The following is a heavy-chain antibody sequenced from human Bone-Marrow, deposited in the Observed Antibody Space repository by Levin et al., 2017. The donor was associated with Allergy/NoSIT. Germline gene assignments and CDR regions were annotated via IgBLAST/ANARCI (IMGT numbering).Heavy chain of an antibody. CDR3: ARGITVFGVVLAVNDAFDI. CDR2: VSHSGIT. Sequence: SQTLSLTCTVSGGSIRSGVYFWSWIRQLPGKGLEWIGYVSHSGITFYSQSLKSRVTISGDTSKSLFSLNLSSVTAADTAVYYCARGITVFGVVLAVNDAFDIWGQGTMVTVSS. J-gene: IGHJ3*02. D-gene: IGHD3-3*01. CDR1: GGSIRSGVYF. V-gene: IGHV4-31*03.